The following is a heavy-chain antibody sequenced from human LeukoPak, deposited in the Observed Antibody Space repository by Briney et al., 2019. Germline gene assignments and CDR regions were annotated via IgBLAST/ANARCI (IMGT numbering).Heavy chain of an antibody. J-gene: IGHJ4*02. V-gene: IGHV3-30*01. D-gene: IGHD1-1*01. Sequence: GGSLRLSCAASGFTFNRNAISWVRQAPGKGLEWVAVISYDGSNKYYADSVKGRFTISRDNSENTLYLQMNSLRAGDTAVYYCAREWNDDGGEGLDYWGQGTLVTVSS. CDR1: GFTFNRNA. CDR3: AREWNDDGGEGLDY. CDR2: ISYDGSNK.